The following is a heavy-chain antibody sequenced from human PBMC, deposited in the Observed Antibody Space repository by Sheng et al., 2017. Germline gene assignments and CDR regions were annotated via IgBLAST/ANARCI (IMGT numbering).Heavy chain of an antibody. V-gene: IGHV1-69*08. CDR1: GGTFSSYT. CDR3: ARDWNSLSSGNWWFDP. CDR2: IIPILGIA. D-gene: IGHD3-3*01. J-gene: IGHJ5*02. Sequence: QVQLVQSGAEVKKPGSSVKVSCKASGGTFSSYTISWVRQAPGQGLEWMGRIIPILGIANYAQKFQGRVTITADKSTSTAYMELSSLRSEDTAVYYCARDWNSLSSGNWWFDPWGQGTLVTVSS.